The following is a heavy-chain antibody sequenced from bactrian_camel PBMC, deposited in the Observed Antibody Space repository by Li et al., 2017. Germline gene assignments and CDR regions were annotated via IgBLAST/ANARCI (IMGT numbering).Heavy chain of an antibody. CDR3: ANDRWLGSNVEVTSDFDY. V-gene: IGHV3S42*01. CDR2: INSDGDTS. J-gene: IGHJ6*01. D-gene: IGHD1*01. CDR1: GFTFSRNA. Sequence: DVQLVESGGGLVQPGGSLRLSCAASGFTFSRNAMSWVRQAPGKGLEWVTTINSDGDTSKYAGSVKGRFTISRDNAKNTLYLQLNSLKNEDTAMYYCANDRWLGSNVEVTSDFDYWGQGTQVTVS.